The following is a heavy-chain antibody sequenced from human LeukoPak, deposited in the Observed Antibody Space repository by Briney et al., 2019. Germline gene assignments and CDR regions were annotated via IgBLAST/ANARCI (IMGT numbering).Heavy chain of an antibody. CDR1: GDSISYFY. CDR2: TSSSGNT. J-gene: IGHJ4*02. Sequence: SETLSLTCSVSGDSISYFYWSWIRQAAGKGLEWIGRTSSSGNTDYNASLKSRVTISGDTSKHQFSLKLSSVTAADTAVYYCARRPPPSAITMIRGVRNTKYYFDSWGQGTLVTVSS. V-gene: IGHV4-4*07. D-gene: IGHD3-10*01. CDR3: ARRPPPSAITMIRGVRNTKYYFDS.